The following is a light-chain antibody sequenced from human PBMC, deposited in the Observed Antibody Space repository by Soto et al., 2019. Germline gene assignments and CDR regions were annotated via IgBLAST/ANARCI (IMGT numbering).Light chain of an antibody. V-gene: IGKV1-39*01. Sequence: DIQMTQSPSSLSAFVGDRVTITCRASQGISSYLNWYQQKPGKAPILLIYGASSLQGGVPSRFRGSGSGADFTLTITNLQPEDFATYYCQQSYSTPRTFGQGTRVEVK. CDR2: GAS. CDR3: QQSYSTPRT. CDR1: QGISSY. J-gene: IGKJ1*01.